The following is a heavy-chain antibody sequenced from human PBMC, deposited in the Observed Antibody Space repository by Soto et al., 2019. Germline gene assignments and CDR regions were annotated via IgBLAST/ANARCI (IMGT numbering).Heavy chain of an antibody. CDR1: SGSISSSNW. CDR3: ASRYCSSTSCQTGY. Sequence: QVQLQESGPGLVKPSGTLSLTCAVSSGSISSSNWWSWVRQPPGQGLGWIGEIYHSGSTNYNPSLKSRVTISVDKSKNQFSLKLSSVTAADTAVYYCASRYCSSTSCQTGYWGQGTLVTVSS. J-gene: IGHJ4*02. D-gene: IGHD2-2*01. CDR2: IYHSGST. V-gene: IGHV4-4*02.